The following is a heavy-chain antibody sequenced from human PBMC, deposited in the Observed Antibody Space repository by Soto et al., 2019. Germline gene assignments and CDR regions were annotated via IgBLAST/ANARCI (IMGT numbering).Heavy chain of an antibody. CDR2: IYPGDSDT. J-gene: IGHJ6*04. CDR3: ARLHNRIAAAGTYYYYGMDV. Sequence: PGESLKISCKGPGYSFTSYWIGWVRQMPGKGLEWMGIIYPGDSDTRYSPSFQGQVTISADKSISTAYLQWSSLKASDTAMYYCARLHNRIAAAGTYYYYGMDVWGEGTTVTVST. CDR1: GYSFTSYW. D-gene: IGHD6-13*01. V-gene: IGHV5-51*01.